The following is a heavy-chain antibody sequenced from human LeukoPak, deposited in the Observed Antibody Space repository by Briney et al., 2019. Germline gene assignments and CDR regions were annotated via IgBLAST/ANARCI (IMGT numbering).Heavy chain of an antibody. Sequence: ASVKVSCKASGGTFSSYAISWVRQAPGQGLEWMGGIIPIFGTANYAQKFQGRVTITADESTSTAYMELSSLRSEDTAVYYCAIRINDFWSGYEFDYWGQGTLVTVSS. J-gene: IGHJ4*02. D-gene: IGHD3-3*01. CDR3: AIRINDFWSGYEFDY. V-gene: IGHV1-69*13. CDR1: GGTFSSYA. CDR2: IIPIFGTA.